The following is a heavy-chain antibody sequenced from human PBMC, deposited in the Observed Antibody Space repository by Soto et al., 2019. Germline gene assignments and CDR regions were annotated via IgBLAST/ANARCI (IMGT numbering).Heavy chain of an antibody. J-gene: IGHJ4*02. V-gene: IGHV5-10-1*01. CDR1: GYTFSGHW. D-gene: IGHD6-19*01. CDR2: IDPSDSYI. CDR3: ARHGAAIWLGY. Sequence: GESLKISCKTSGYTFSGHWISWVRQVPGKGLQWMGNIDPSDSYINYNPAFRGHVTFSVDKSSSTAYLHWRSLGPSDTAIYYCARHGAAIWLGYWGQGTLVTVSA.